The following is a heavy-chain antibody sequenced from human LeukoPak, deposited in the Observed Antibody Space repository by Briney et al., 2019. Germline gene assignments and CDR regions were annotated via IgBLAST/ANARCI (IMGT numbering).Heavy chain of an antibody. V-gene: IGHV4-34*01. D-gene: IGHD3-9*01. CDR1: GGSFSGYY. J-gene: IGHJ4*02. Sequence: SETLSLTCPGCGGSFSGYYWSWIRQPPGKGLEWIGDINNSGSTNYNPSLNSQVTISVDTSKNQFPLKLSSVTAADTAVYDCARGSSLGQPLRYFDWIPIKGYLQFDYCGQGTLASVS. CDR3: ARGSSLGQPLRYFDWIPIKGYLQFDY. CDR2: INNSGST.